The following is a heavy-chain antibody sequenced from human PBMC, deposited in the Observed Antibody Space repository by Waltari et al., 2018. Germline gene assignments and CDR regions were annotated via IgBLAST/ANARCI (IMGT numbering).Heavy chain of an antibody. Sequence: QVQLVQSGAEVKKPGSSVKVSCKASGGTFSSYTISWVRQAPGQGLEWMGRIIPILGIANYAQKFQGRVTITADKSTSTAYMELSSLRSEDTAVYYSARVSTDYYYMDVWGKGTTVTVSS. V-gene: IGHV1-69*02. CDR3: ARVSTDYYYMDV. J-gene: IGHJ6*03. CDR1: GGTFSSYT. CDR2: IIPILGIA.